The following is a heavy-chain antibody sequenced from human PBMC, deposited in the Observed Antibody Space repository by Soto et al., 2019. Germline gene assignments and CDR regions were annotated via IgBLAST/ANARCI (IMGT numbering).Heavy chain of an antibody. D-gene: IGHD3-16*02. CDR2: IIPIFGTA. Sequence: SVKVSCKASGGTFSSYAISWVRQAPGQGLEWMGGIIPIFGTANYAQKFQGRVTITADESTSTAYMELSSLRSEDTAVYYCARDPPNDYVWGSYRYPGPFAYWGQGTLVPVSS. V-gene: IGHV1-69*13. CDR1: GGTFSSYA. CDR3: ARDPPNDYVWGSYRYPGPFAY. J-gene: IGHJ4*02.